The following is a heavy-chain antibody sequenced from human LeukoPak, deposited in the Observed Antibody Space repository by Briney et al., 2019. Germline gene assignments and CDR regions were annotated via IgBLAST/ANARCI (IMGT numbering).Heavy chain of an antibody. J-gene: IGHJ1*01. CDR3: TIDLRL. Sequence: GGSLRLSCAASGFTFDDYGMSWVRQAPGKGLEYIGRIRSKSDGGTTYYAAPVKGRFTISRDDSKNTLYLQMNSLKIEDTALYYCTIDLRLWGQGTLVTVSS. V-gene: IGHV3-15*01. CDR2: IRSKSDGGTT. D-gene: IGHD3-3*01. CDR1: GFTFDDYG.